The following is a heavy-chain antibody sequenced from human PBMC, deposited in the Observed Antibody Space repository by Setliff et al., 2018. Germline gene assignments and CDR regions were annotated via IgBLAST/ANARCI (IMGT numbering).Heavy chain of an antibody. Sequence: GASVKVSCKASGYTFTSYDINWVRQATGQGLEWMGWMNPNSGNTGYAQKFQGRVTMTRNTSISTAYMELSSLRSEDTAVYYCARENTAKNFWGEYSDYWGQGTLVTVSS. D-gene: IGHD3-3*01. CDR1: GYTFTSYD. CDR2: MNPNSGNT. J-gene: IGHJ4*02. CDR3: ARENTAKNFWGEYSDY. V-gene: IGHV1-8*02.